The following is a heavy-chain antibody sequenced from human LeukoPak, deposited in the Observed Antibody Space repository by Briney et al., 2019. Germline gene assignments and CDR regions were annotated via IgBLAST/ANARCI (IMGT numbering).Heavy chain of an antibody. D-gene: IGHD3-9*01. CDR2: INAGNGNT. V-gene: IGHV1-3*01. CDR1: GYTFTNYA. J-gene: IGHJ4*02. Sequence: GASVKVSCKASGYTFTNYAMHWVRQAPGQRLEWMGWINAGNGNTKYSQKFQGRVTITRDTSASTAYMELSSLRSEDTAVYYCAREDFDILTGYYDYWGQGTLVTVSS. CDR3: AREDFDILTGYYDY.